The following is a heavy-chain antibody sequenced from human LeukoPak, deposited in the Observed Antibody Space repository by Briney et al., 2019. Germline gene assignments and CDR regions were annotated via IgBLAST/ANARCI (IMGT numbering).Heavy chain of an antibody. J-gene: IGHJ4*02. CDR2: IYSSGST. D-gene: IGHD1-26*01. CDR3: ARHRSDGTYPLDY. CDR1: GDSISTSH. Sequence: PSETLSLTCTVSGDSISTSHWSWIRQPPGKGLEWIGHIYSSGSTTYSPSLKSRVTMSVDTSKNQFSLKLTSVTAADTAVYYCARHRSDGTYPLDYWGQGALVTVSS. V-gene: IGHV4-59*08.